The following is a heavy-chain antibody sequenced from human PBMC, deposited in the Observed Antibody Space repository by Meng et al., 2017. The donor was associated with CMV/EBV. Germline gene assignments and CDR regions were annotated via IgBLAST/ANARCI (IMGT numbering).Heavy chain of an antibody. CDR3: ARDKDSSSSYYYYYGMDV. CDR1: GFTFSSYE. D-gene: IGHD6-6*01. J-gene: IGHJ6*02. V-gene: IGHV3-48*03. Sequence: GGSLRLSCAASGFTFSSYEMNWVRQAPGKGLEWVSYISSSGNTIYYADSVKGRFTISRDNAKNSLYLQMNSLRAEDTAVYYCARDKDSSSSYYYYYGMDVWGQGTTVTVSS. CDR2: ISSSGNTI.